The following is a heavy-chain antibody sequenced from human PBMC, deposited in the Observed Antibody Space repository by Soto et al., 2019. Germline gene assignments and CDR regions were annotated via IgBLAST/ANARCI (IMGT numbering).Heavy chain of an antibody. CDR1: GFTFSSYA. V-gene: IGHV3-23*01. CDR3: AKVMEQQLVSDYYYGMDV. D-gene: IGHD6-13*01. Sequence: EVQLLESGGGLVQPGGSLRLSCAASGFTFSSYAMSWDRQAPGKGLEWVSAISGSGGSTYYADSVKGRFTISRDNSKNTLYLQMNRLRAEDTAVYYCAKVMEQQLVSDYYYGMDVWGQGTTVTVSS. J-gene: IGHJ6*02. CDR2: ISGSGGST.